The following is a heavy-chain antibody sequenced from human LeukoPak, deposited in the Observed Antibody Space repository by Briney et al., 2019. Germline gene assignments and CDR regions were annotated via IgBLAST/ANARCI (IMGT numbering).Heavy chain of an antibody. CDR2: INPNSGGT. Sequence: ASVKVSCKASGYTLTDYYMHWVRQAPGQGLEWMGRINPNSGGTNYAQKYQGRVTMTRDTSISTVYMELSRLRSDDTAVYYCARVGYYESSGYYEYWGQGTLVTVSS. J-gene: IGHJ4*02. V-gene: IGHV1-2*06. CDR3: ARVGYYESSGYYEY. D-gene: IGHD3-22*01. CDR1: GYTLTDYY.